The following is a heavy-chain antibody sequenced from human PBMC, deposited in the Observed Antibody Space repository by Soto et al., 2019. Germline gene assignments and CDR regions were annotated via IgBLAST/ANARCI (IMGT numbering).Heavy chain of an antibody. Sequence: PGGSLRLSCTASGFTFGDYAMSWFRQAPGKGLEWVGFIRSKAYGGTTEYAASVKGRFTISRDDSKSIAYLQMNSLKTEDTAVYYCTRVDSGYDLYGMDVWGQGTTVTVSS. CDR1: GFTFGDYA. CDR2: IRSKAYGGTT. D-gene: IGHD5-12*01. J-gene: IGHJ6*02. CDR3: TRVDSGYDLYGMDV. V-gene: IGHV3-49*03.